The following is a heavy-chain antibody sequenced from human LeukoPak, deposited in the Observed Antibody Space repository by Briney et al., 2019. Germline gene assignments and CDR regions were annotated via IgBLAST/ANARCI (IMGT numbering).Heavy chain of an antibody. J-gene: IGHJ4*02. CDR3: ARDLTGDLYTFFDY. D-gene: IGHD3-16*02. Sequence: GASVKVSCKTTGYTFAGYHLHWVRQAPGQGLEWMAWIQSDSGDTNYAQKFQGRVTVTRDKSTRTSYIEVDRLSSDDTAVYYCARDLTGDLYTFFDYWGQGTLVTVSS. CDR2: IQSDSGDT. CDR1: GYTFAGYH. V-gene: IGHV1-2*02.